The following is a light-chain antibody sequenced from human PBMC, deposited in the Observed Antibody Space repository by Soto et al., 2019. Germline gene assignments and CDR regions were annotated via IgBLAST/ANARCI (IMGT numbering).Light chain of an antibody. CDR2: DAS. V-gene: IGKV1-5*01. Sequence: GARVTITCRASQSISIYLNWYQLKPGKAPTLLIYDASTLERGVPSRFSGTGSGTEFTLSIDSLQPDDFATYYCQQYHSSSITFGQGTRLEIK. J-gene: IGKJ5*01. CDR1: QSISIY. CDR3: QQYHSSSIT.